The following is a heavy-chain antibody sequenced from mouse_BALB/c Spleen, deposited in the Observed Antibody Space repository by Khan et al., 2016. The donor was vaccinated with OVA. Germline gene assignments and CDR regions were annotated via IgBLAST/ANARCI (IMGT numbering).Heavy chain of an antibody. Sequence: VQLQESGAELAKPGASVKMSCKASGYTFNTYWMHWVKQRPGQGLEWIGYIDPSTGYTEYNQKFKDKATLTTDKSSSTAYMQLSSLTSEDSSFYYCARRGLSSIFAYWGQGTLVTVSA. CDR1: GYTFNTYW. V-gene: IGHV1-7*01. CDR3: ARRGLSSIFAY. CDR2: IDPSTGYT. D-gene: IGHD2-10*02. J-gene: IGHJ3*01.